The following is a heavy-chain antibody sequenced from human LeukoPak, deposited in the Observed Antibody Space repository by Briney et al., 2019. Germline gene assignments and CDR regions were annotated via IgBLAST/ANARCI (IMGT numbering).Heavy chain of an antibody. V-gene: IGHV3-23*01. CDR3: AKDLSRAVAADWFDP. J-gene: IGHJ5*02. D-gene: IGHD6-19*01. Sequence: GGSLRLPCAASGFTFSNYDMSWVRQAPGKGLEWVSSISDSGGSTYYADSVKGRFTISRDNSKNTLYLQMTNLRAADTAVYYCAKDLSRAVAADWFDPWDQGSLVTVSS. CDR2: ISDSGGST. CDR1: GFTFSNYD.